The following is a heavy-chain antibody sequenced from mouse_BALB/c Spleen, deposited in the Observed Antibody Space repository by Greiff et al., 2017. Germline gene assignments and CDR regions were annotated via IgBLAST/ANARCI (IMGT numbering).Heavy chain of an antibody. CDR1: GYTFSSYW. CDR2: ILPGSGST. J-gene: IGHJ4*01. D-gene: IGHD1-1*01. CDR3: ARGHYYGSFYAMDY. Sequence: QVQLQQSGAELMKPGASVKISCKATGYTFSSYWIEWVKQRPGHGLEWIGEILPGSGSTNYNEKFKGKATFTADTSSNTAYMQLSSLTSEDSAVYYCARGHYYGSFYAMDYWGQGTSVTVSS. V-gene: IGHV1-9*01.